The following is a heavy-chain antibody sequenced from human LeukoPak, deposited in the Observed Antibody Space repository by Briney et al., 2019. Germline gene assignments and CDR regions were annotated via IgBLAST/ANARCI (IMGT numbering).Heavy chain of an antibody. D-gene: IGHD3-22*01. CDR2: INSDGSST. Sequence: GGSLRLSCAASGFTFSSYWMHWVRQAPGKGLVWVSRINSDGSSTSYADSVKGRFTISRDNAKNTLYLQMNSLRAEDTAVYYCARVTTYYGSSGYYDAFDIWGQGTMVTVSS. V-gene: IGHV3-74*01. CDR3: ARVTTYYGSSGYYDAFDI. J-gene: IGHJ3*02. CDR1: GFTFSSYW.